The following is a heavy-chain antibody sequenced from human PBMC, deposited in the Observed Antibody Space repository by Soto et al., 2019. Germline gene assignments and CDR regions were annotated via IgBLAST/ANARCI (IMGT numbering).Heavy chain of an antibody. Sequence: QVQLVQSGAEVKKPGSSVKVSCKASGGTFSSYAINWVRQAPGQVLEWMGGIIPIFGTADYAQKFQGRVTISAEHSASTAYMERSSLRSADTAVYYCAQCLLGVNYYYGMDVWGQGTTVTVSS. V-gene: IGHV1-69*12. CDR1: GGTFSSYA. CDR3: AQCLLGVNYYYGMDV. D-gene: IGHD3-16*01. CDR2: IIPIFGTA. J-gene: IGHJ6*02.